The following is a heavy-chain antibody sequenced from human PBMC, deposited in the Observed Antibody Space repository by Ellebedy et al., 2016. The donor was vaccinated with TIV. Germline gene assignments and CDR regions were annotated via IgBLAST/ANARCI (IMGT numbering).Heavy chain of an antibody. V-gene: IGHV1-2*02. J-gene: IGHJ4*02. CDR2: INCNTGGT. CDR1: GYIFTGYF. CDR3: VRHRSRDGYKMGEFDY. Sequence: AASVKVSCKASGYIFTGYFLHWVRQAPGQGLEWMAWINCNTGGTNYAQKFQGRVTATRDTSITTAYMELSRLTSDDTAVYYCVRHRSRDGYKMGEFDYWGQGTPVTVSS. D-gene: IGHD5-24*01.